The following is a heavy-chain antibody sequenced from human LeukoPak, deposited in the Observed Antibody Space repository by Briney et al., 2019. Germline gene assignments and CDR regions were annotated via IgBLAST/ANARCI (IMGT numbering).Heavy chain of an antibody. CDR3: ARPAYTTAYDL. J-gene: IGHJ3*01. D-gene: IGHD3-16*01. V-gene: IGHV3-7*01. Sequence: GGSLRLSCVASGFTFSTYWMTWVRQAPGKGLEWVANMKGDGSEKHYVDSVKGRFTISRDNARNSLYLQMNSLRPEDSAVYYCARPAYTTAYDLWGQGTLVTVSS. CDR2: MKGDGSEK. CDR1: GFTFSTYW.